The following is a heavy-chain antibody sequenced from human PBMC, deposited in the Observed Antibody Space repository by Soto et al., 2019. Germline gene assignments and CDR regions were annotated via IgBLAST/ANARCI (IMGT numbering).Heavy chain of an antibody. V-gene: IGHV1-69*05. J-gene: IGHJ6*02. CDR1: GGNCSSYA. Sequence: SVKVSCKASGGNCSSYAISWVRQAPGQGLGWMGGIIPIFGTANYAQKFQGRITITTDESTSTAYIELSSLRSEDTAVYYCARDFVRSGRARENYYYYGMDFWGQGTTVTVSS. CDR2: IIPIFGTA. CDR3: ARDFVRSGRARENYYYYGMDF. D-gene: IGHD3-10*02.